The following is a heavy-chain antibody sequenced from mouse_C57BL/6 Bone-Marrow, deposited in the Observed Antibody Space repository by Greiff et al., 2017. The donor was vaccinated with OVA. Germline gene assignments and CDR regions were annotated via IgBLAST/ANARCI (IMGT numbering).Heavy chain of an antibody. D-gene: IGHD6-1*01. Sequence: VKLMESGAELVRPGASVTLSCKASGYTFTDYEMHWVKQTPVHGLEWIGAIDPETGGTAYNQKFKGKAMLTADKSSSTAYMELRSLTSEDSAVYYCTRDLFEDYWGQGTTLTVSS. J-gene: IGHJ2*01. CDR1: GYTFTDYE. V-gene: IGHV1-15*01. CDR3: TRDLFEDY. CDR2: IDPETGGT.